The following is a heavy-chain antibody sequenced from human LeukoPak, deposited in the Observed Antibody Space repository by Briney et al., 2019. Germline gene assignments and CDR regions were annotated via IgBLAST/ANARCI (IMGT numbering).Heavy chain of an antibody. Sequence: GGSLRLSCAASGFTFSSYSMNWVRQAPGKGLEWVSSISSSSSYIYYADSAKGRFTISRDNAKNSLYLQMNSLRAEDTAMYYCVRDSGDFDYWGQGTLVTVSS. CDR1: GFTFSSYS. D-gene: IGHD5-12*01. CDR3: VRDSGDFDY. V-gene: IGHV3-21*01. CDR2: ISSSSSYI. J-gene: IGHJ4*02.